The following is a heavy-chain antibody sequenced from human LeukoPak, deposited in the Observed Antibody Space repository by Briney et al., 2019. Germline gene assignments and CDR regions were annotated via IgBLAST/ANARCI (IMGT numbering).Heavy chain of an antibody. V-gene: IGHV3-23*01. CDR3: AKRMGGSETYYFDY. J-gene: IGHJ4*02. D-gene: IGHD3-10*01. CDR2: ISSSGDYT. CDR1: GFTFSSYV. Sequence: PGGSLRLSCAASGFTFSSYVMNWARRAPGKGLEWVSVISSSGDYTNYADSVKGRFTSSRDNSKNTLYLQMNSLRADDTAVYHCAKRMGGSETYYFDYWGQGTLVTVSS.